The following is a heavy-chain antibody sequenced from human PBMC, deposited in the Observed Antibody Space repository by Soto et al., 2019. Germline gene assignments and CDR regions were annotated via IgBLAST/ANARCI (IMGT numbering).Heavy chain of an antibody. CDR3: ATSPALTVPEYFQQ. CDR2: IRYSGGST. J-gene: IGHJ1*01. CDR1: GFTFSSYA. Sequence: PGGSLRLSCAASGFTFSSYAMHWVRQAPGKGLEWVSVIRYSGGSTYYADSVKGRFTISRDNSKNTLYLQMNSLRAEDTAVYYCATSPALTVPEYFQQWGQGTLVTVSS. V-gene: IGHV3-23*01. D-gene: IGHD4-17*01.